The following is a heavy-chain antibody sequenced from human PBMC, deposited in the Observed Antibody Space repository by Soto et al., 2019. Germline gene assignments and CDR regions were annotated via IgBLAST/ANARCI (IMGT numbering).Heavy chain of an antibody. CDR3: AALIVVVMYPEY. Sequence: GGSLRLSCGASGFTFSSYAMSWVRQAPGEGLEWVSAISGSGGRTYYADSVKGRFTISRDNSKNTLYLQMNSLRAEDTAVYYCAALIVVVMYPEYWGQGTLVTVSS. CDR1: GFTFSSYA. D-gene: IGHD3-22*01. J-gene: IGHJ4*02. V-gene: IGHV3-23*01. CDR2: ISGSGGRT.